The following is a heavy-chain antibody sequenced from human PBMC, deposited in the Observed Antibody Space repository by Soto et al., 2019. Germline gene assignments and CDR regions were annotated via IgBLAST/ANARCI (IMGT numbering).Heavy chain of an antibody. CDR3: AKPLRHCTRISCFDYYYYGLDV. Sequence: GGSLRLSCAASGFTFNTYAMTWVRQAPGKGMEWISTISGNSGTTYYADSVKGRFTMSRDNSENTLYLQMSSLRAEDTAIYYCAKPLRHCTRISCFDYYYYGLDVWGQGTTVTVSS. J-gene: IGHJ6*02. CDR1: GFTFNTYA. D-gene: IGHD2-2*01. CDR2: ISGNSGTT. V-gene: IGHV3-23*01.